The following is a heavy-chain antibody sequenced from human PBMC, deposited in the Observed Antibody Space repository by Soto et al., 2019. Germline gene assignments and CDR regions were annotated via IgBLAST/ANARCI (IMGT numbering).Heavy chain of an antibody. CDR2: INHSGGT. V-gene: IGHV4-34*01. Sequence: PSETLSLTCAVYGGSFSGYYWSWIRQPPGKGLEWIGEINHSGGTNYNPSLKSRVTISVDTSKNQFSLKLSSVTAADTAVYYCARGLRGYVNYWGQGTLVTVSS. CDR1: GGSFSGYY. J-gene: IGHJ4*02. CDR3: ARGLRGYVNY.